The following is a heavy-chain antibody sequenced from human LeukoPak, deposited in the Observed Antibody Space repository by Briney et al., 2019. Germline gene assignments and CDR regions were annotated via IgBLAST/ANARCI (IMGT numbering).Heavy chain of an antibody. J-gene: IGHJ4*02. CDR3: ARFVGYKGFDY. CDR1: GYTFGNYG. CDR2: IIPIFGTA. D-gene: IGHD5-24*01. V-gene: IGHV1-69*13. Sequence: GASVKVSCKAAGYTFGNYGIKWVRQAPGQGLEWMGGIIPIFGTANYAQKFQGRVTITADESTSTAYMELSSLRSEDTAVYYCARFVGYKGFDYWGQGTLVTVSS.